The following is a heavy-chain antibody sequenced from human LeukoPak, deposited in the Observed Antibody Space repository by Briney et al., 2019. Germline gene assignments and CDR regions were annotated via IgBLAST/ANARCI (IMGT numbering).Heavy chain of an antibody. D-gene: IGHD1-26*01. CDR3: ARGVGSTWVFDY. V-gene: IGHV1-2*02. Sequence: ASVKVSCTASGYTFTGYYIHWVRQAPGQGLEWMAWINPKSGGTNFTQKFQGRVTMTRDTSISTAYMELSRLRSDDTAVYYCARGVGSTWVFDYWGQGTLVTVSS. CDR1: GYTFTGYY. CDR2: INPKSGGT. J-gene: IGHJ4*02.